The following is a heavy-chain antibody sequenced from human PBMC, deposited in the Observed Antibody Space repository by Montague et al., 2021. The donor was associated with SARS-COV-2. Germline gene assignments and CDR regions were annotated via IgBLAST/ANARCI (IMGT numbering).Heavy chain of an antibody. Sequence: SETLSLTCTVSGGSMISPCFHWVWIPQAPGMGLKWFRYIYYGTTXYLSPSLRIRVTLSADTPRSPFSLKLSSVTAADTAVYYCARRVTVWTGYTNSVYFDYWGQGLLVTVSS. V-gene: IGHV4-39*01. CDR1: GGSMISPCFH. J-gene: IGHJ4*02. D-gene: IGHD3/OR15-3a*01. CDR3: ARRVTVWTGYTNSVYFDY. CDR2: IYYGTTX.